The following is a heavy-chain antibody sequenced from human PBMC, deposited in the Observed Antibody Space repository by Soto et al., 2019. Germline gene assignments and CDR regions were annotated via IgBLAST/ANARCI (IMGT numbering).Heavy chain of an antibody. CDR1: GGSISSYY. J-gene: IGHJ6*02. Sequence: SETLSLTCTVSGGSISSYYWSWIRQPPGKGLEWIGYIYYSGSTNYNPSLKSRVTISVDTSKNQFSLKLSSVTAADTAVYYCARDGEGDYYSYGVDVWGQGTMVTVPS. D-gene: IGHD7-27*01. V-gene: IGHV4-59*01. CDR3: ARDGEGDYYSYGVDV. CDR2: IYYSGST.